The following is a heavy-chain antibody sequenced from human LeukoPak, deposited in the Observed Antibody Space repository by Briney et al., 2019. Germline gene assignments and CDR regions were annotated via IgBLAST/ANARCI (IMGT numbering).Heavy chain of an antibody. J-gene: IGHJ4*02. CDR1: GGSFSGYY. Sequence: PSETLSLTCAVYGGSFSGYYWSWIRQPPGKGLEWIGEINHSGSTNYNPSLKSRVTISVDTSENQFSLKLSSVTAADTAVYYCARSFTPSFDYWGQGTLVTVSS. CDR2: INHSGST. V-gene: IGHV4-34*01. CDR3: ARSFTPSFDY.